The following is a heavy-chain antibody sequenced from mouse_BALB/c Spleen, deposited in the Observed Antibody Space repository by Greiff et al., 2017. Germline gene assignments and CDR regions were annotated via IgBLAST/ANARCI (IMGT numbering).Heavy chain of an antibody. J-gene: IGHJ1*01. Sequence: EVHLVESGGGLVQPGGSLKLSCAASGFTFSSYGMSWVRQTPDKRLELVATINSNGGSTYYPDSVKGRFTISRDNAKNTLYLQMSSLKSEDTAMYYCARAPTGTGYFDVWGAGTTVTVSS. CDR3: ARAPTGTGYFDV. CDR1: GFTFSSYG. D-gene: IGHD4-1*02. V-gene: IGHV5-6-3*01. CDR2: INSNGGST.